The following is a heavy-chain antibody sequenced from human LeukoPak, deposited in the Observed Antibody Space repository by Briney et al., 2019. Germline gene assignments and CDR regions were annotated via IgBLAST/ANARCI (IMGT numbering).Heavy chain of an antibody. CDR2: ISGSGGST. V-gene: IGHV3-23*01. D-gene: IGHD5-18*01. CDR1: GFTFSSYA. J-gene: IGHJ4*02. CDR3: AKDRGYSYGYDY. Sequence: GGSLRLSCAASGFTFSSYAMSWVRQAPGKGLEWVSGISGSGGSTYYADSVKGRFTISRDNSKNTLYLQMNSLRAEDTAVYYSAKDRGYSYGYDYWGQGTLVTVSS.